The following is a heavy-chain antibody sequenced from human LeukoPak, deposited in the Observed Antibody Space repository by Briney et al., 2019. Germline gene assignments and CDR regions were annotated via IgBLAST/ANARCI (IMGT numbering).Heavy chain of an antibody. Sequence: SETLSLTCTVSGYSISTAYYWGWIRQPPGKGLESIGSIHHSGSTNYNPSLESRVTISVDTSKNQFSLKLSSVTAADTAVYYCARLNGYYYDSSGYYLLDYWGQGTLVTVSS. CDR1: GYSISTAYY. J-gene: IGHJ4*02. D-gene: IGHD3-22*01. V-gene: IGHV4-38-2*02. CDR2: IHHSGST. CDR3: ARLNGYYYDSSGYYLLDY.